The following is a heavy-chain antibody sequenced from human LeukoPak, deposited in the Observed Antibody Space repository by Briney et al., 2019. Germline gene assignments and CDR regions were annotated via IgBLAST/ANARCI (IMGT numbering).Heavy chain of an antibody. CDR3: ARATSYDILTGYFDY. Sequence: GGPLTLPCAPSGFTFSSYDMHGVPRAPGKGRGGVSSFRSSSSYRYYADSVKGRFTISRDNAKNSLYLQMNSLRAEDTAVYYCARATSYDILTGYFDYWGQGTLVTVSS. J-gene: IGHJ4*02. V-gene: IGHV3-21*01. CDR1: GFTFSSYD. CDR2: FRSSSSYR. D-gene: IGHD3-9*01.